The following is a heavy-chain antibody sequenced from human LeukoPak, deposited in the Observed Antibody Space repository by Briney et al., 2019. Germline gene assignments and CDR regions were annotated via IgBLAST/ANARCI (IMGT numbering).Heavy chain of an antibody. Sequence: ASVKVSCKASGGTFSSYAISWVRQAPGQGLEWMGRIIPILGIANYAQKFQGRVTITADKSTCTAYMELSSLRSEDTAVYYCAPGGYYGTHNWFDPWGQGTLVTVSS. J-gene: IGHJ5*02. CDR2: IIPILGIA. D-gene: IGHD3-10*01. CDR1: GGTFSSYA. V-gene: IGHV1-69*04. CDR3: APGGYYGTHNWFDP.